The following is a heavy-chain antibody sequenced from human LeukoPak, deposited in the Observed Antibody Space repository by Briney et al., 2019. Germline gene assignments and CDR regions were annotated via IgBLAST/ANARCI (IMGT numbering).Heavy chain of an antibody. CDR2: FDPEDGET. CDR3: ATSYCGGDCPPNWFDP. Sequence: GASVKVSCKVSGYTLTELSMHWVRQAPGKGLEWMGGFDPEDGETIYAQKFQGRVTMTEDTSTDTAYMELSSLRSEDTAVYYCATSYCGGDCPPNWFDPWGQGTLVTVSS. D-gene: IGHD2-21*02. V-gene: IGHV1-24*01. CDR1: GYTLTELS. J-gene: IGHJ5*02.